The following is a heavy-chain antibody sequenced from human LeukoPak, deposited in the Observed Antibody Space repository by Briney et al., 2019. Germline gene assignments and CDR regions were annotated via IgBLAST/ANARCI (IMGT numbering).Heavy chain of an antibody. CDR1: GFTVSTNY. D-gene: IGHD6-19*01. V-gene: IGHV3-66*01. CDR3: ARGSSGWADY. J-gene: IGHJ4*02. CDR2: IYGDGRT. Sequence: GGSLRLSCAVSGFTVSTNYMSWVRQAPGKGLEFVSVIYGDGRTYYADSVKGRFTISRDNSKNTLYLQMNSLRAEDTALYYCARGSSGWADYWGQGTLVTVSS.